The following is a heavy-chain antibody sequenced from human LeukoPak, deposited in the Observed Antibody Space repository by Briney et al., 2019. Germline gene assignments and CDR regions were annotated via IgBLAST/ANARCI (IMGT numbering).Heavy chain of an antibody. V-gene: IGHV1-2*02. D-gene: IGHD3-10*01. CDR2: INPNSGGT. Sequence: ASVKVSCKASGYTFTGYYMHWVRQAPGQGLEWMGWINPNSGGTNYAQKFQGRVTMTRDTSTSTVYMELSSLRSEDTAVYYCARELYGEQPRGSHYYYYYYMDVWGKGTTVTVSS. CDR1: GYTFTGYY. J-gene: IGHJ6*03. CDR3: ARELYGEQPRGSHYYYYYYMDV.